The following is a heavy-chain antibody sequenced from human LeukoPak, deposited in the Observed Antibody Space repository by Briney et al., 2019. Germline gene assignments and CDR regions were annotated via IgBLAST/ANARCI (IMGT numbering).Heavy chain of an antibody. CDR1: GYTFTSCD. CDR2: MNPNSGNT. J-gene: IGHJ4*02. V-gene: IGHV1-8*01. D-gene: IGHD4-23*01. CDR3: TRGSGGRRDN. Sequence: ASVTVSCKASGYTFTSCDINWVRQATGQGLEWMGWMNPNSGNTGYGQSFQGRITMTRDISIGTAYMELSNLTSEDTAIYYCTRGSGGRRDNWGQGTLVTVS.